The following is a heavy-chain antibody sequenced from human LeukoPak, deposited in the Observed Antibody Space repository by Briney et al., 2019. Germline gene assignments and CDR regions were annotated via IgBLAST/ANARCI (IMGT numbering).Heavy chain of an antibody. CDR2: IYSGGST. D-gene: IGHD3-10*01. CDR1: GFTFSSYA. V-gene: IGHV3-23*03. CDR3: AKDGLWFGELAFDP. J-gene: IGHJ5*02. Sequence: GGSLRLSCAASGFTFSSYAMSWVRQAPGKGLEWVSVIYSGGSTYYADSVKGRFTISRDNSKKTLYLQMNSLRAEDTAVYYCAKDGLWFGELAFDPWGQGTLVTVSS.